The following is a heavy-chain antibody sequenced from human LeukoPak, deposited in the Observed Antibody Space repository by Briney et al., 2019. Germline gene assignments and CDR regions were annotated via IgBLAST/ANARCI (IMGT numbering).Heavy chain of an antibody. CDR3: AKHGMVRGATSPFDY. J-gene: IGHJ4*02. D-gene: IGHD3-10*01. V-gene: IGHV3-23*01. Sequence: GGSLRLSCAASGFTFSSYGMSWVRQAPGKGLEWVSAIGGSGGSTYYADSVKGRFTISRDNSKNTLYLQMNSLRAEDTAVYYCAKHGMVRGATSPFDYWGQGTLVTVSS. CDR2: IGGSGGST. CDR1: GFTFSSYG.